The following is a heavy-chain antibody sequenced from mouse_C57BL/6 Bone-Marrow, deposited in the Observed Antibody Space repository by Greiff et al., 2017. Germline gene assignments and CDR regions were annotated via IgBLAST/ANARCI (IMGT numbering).Heavy chain of an antibody. V-gene: IGHV1-80*01. CDR1: GYAFSSYW. CDR2: IYPGDGDT. J-gene: IGHJ2*01. D-gene: IGHD1-1*01. CDR3: SRYYYGSSSLAY. Sequence: QVQLQQSGAELVKPGASVKISCKASGYAFSSYWMNWVKQRPGKGLEWIGQIYPGDGDTNYNGKFKGKATLTADKSSSTAYMQLISLTSEDSAVYFCSRYYYGSSSLAYWGQGTTLTVSS.